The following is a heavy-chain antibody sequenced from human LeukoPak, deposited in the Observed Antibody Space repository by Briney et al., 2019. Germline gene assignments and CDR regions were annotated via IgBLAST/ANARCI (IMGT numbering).Heavy chain of an antibody. D-gene: IGHD2-2*01. CDR2: ISGSDGST. CDR3: AKVETSGGANCYALDY. V-gene: IGHV3-23*01. Sequence: GGSLRLSCAASGFTFSSYGMHWVRQAPDKGLEWVSAISGSDGSTYYADSVKGRFTISRDDSQNTLYLQMNSLSAEDTAVYYCAKVETSGGANCYALDYWGQGTPVTASS. CDR1: GFTFSSYG. J-gene: IGHJ4*02.